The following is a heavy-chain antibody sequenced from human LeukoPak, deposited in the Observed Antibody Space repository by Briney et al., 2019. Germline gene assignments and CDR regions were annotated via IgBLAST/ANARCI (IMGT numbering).Heavy chain of an antibody. CDR2: ISSSSSYI. CDR3: ATETIGRHYDY. Sequence: GGSLRLSCAASGFTFSSYSMNWVRQAPGKGLEWVSSISSSSSYIYYADSVKGRFTISRGNAKNSLYLQMNSLRAEDTAVYYCATETIGRHYDYWGQGTLLTVSS. J-gene: IGHJ4*02. CDR1: GFTFSSYS. D-gene: IGHD1-14*01. V-gene: IGHV3-21*01.